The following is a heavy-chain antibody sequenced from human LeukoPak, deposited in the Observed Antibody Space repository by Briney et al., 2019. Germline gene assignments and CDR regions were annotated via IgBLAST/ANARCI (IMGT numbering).Heavy chain of an antibody. CDR3: ARDRGAYYDSSGYFLYFDY. Sequence: SVKVSCKASGGTFSSYAISWVRQAPGQGLEWMGRIIPILGIANYAQKFQGRVTITADESTSTAYMELSSLRSEDTAVYYCARDRGAYYDSSGYFLYFDYWGQGTLVTVPS. V-gene: IGHV1-69*04. J-gene: IGHJ4*02. D-gene: IGHD3-22*01. CDR1: GGTFSSYA. CDR2: IIPILGIA.